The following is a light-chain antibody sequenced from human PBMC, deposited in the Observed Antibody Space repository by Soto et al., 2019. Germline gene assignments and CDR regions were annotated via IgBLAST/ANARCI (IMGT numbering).Light chain of an antibody. J-gene: IGKJ1*01. CDR1: QSVSSRY. Sequence: EIVLTQSPGTVSLSPGARATLSCRASQSVSSRYLAWYQQKVGQAPRLLIYAAFRAPGTPDRFSGTWSGTDFTLTISRLEPEDVAVYYCQQYVKSPWTFGQGNKVEIK. CDR2: AA. CDR3: QQYVKSPWT. V-gene: IGKV3-20*01.